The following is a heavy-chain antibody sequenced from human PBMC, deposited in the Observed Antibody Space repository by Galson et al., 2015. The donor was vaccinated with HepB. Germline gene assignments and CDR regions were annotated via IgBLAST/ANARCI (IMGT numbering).Heavy chain of an antibody. Sequence: SLRLSCAASGFTFSSYWMSWVRQAPGKGLEWVANIKQDGSADYYVDSVKGRFTISRDNAKNSLYLQMNSLRAEDTAVYYCAYYGGGAFDFWGQGTMVTVSS. V-gene: IGHV3-7*01. D-gene: IGHD1-26*01. CDR2: IKQDGSAD. CDR1: GFTFSSYW. CDR3: AYYGGGAFDF. J-gene: IGHJ3*01.